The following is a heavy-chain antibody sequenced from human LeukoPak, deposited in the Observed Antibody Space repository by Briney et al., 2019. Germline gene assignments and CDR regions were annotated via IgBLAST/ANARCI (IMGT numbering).Heavy chain of an antibody. D-gene: IGHD4-17*01. CDR1: GFTFGNYL. CDR2: TNTDGSTT. CDR3: ARSEQQDFGDYEFDY. Sequence: PGGSLRLSCAGSGFTFGNYLMFWVRQAPGKGLVWVSRTNTDGSTTNYADSVKGRFTISRDNAKNTLYLQMNSLRGEDTAVYYCARSEQQDFGDYEFDYWGQGTLVTVSS. J-gene: IGHJ4*02. V-gene: IGHV3-74*01.